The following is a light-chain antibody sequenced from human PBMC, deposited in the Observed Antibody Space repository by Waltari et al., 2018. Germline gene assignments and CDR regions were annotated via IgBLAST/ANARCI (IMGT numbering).Light chain of an antibody. CDR3: QQTYTTPWT. Sequence: DIQMTQSPSSLSASVGDRVTITCRASQSISTYVNWFQHKPGKAPKLLIYEASSLQTGVPSRFSGIGSGTDFTLTISSLQPEDFVIYFCQQTYTTPWTFGQGTKVEIK. CDR2: EAS. V-gene: IGKV1-39*01. CDR1: QSISTY. J-gene: IGKJ1*01.